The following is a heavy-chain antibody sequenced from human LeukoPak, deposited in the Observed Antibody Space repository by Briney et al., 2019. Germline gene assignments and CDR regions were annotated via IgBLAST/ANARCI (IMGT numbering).Heavy chain of an antibody. J-gene: IGHJ3*02. Sequence: SETLSLTCTASGGSISNSNYYWGRLRPPPGTGLESIGGAYYSGTTYYSPSLNSRVTISMHTSRSHFSLNLNSVTAADSAVDYCARAVVIVGNDAFDSWGQGTMVTVSS. CDR2: AYYSGTT. V-gene: IGHV4-39*02. D-gene: IGHD3-22*01. CDR1: GGSISNSNYY. CDR3: ARAVVIVGNDAFDS.